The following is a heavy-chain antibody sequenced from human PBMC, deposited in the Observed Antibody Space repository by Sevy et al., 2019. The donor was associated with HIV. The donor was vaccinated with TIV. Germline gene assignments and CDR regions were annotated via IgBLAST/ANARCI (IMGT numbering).Heavy chain of an antibody. CDR1: GFTFSSYG. V-gene: IGHV3-33*01. D-gene: IGHD3-10*01. Sequence: GGSLRLSCAASGFTFSSYGTHWVRQAPGKGLEGVAVIWYDGSNKYYADSVKGRFTISRDNSKNTLYLQMNSLRAEDTAVYYCARDRVRGVKYYSSGMDVWGQGTTVTVSS. J-gene: IGHJ6*02. CDR3: ARDRVRGVKYYSSGMDV. CDR2: IWYDGSNK.